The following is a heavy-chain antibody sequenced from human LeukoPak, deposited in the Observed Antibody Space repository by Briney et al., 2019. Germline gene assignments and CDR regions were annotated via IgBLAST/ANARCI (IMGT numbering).Heavy chain of an antibody. CDR1: GGTFSSYA. V-gene: IGHV1-69*13. J-gene: IGHJ4*02. CDR2: IIPIFGTA. Sequence: SVKVSCRASGGTFSSYAISWVRQAPGQGLEWMGGIIPIFGTANYAQKFQSRVTITADESTSTAYMELSSLRSEDTAVYYCARESGYDILTGYLDYWGQGTLVTVSS. D-gene: IGHD3-9*01. CDR3: ARESGYDILTGYLDY.